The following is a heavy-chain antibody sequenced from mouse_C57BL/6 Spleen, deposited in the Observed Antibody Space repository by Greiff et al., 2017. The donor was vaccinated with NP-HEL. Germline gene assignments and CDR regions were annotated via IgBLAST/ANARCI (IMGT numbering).Heavy chain of an antibody. D-gene: IGHD1-1*01. Sequence: EVKLQQSGPELVKPGASVKISCKASGYTFTDYYMNWVKQSHGKSLEWIGDINPNNGGTSYNQKFKGKATLTVDKSSSTAYMELRSLTSEDSAVYYCARDYYYGSSPAWFAYWGQGTLVTVSA. CDR3: ARDYYYGSSPAWFAY. J-gene: IGHJ3*01. CDR1: GYTFTDYY. V-gene: IGHV1-26*01. CDR2: INPNNGGT.